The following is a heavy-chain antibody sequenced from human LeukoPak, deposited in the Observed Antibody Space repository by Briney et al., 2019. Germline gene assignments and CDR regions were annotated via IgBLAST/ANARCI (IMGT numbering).Heavy chain of an antibody. D-gene: IGHD3-10*01. CDR3: AKDPSGDMSD. J-gene: IGHJ3*01. CDR1: GFTFSSYG. CDR2: ISYDGSNK. V-gene: IGHV3-30*18. Sequence: PGRSLRLSCAASGFTFSSYGMHWVRQAPGKGLEWVAVISYDGSNKYYADSVKGRFTISRDNSKNTLYLQMNSLRAEDTAVYYCAKDPSGDMSDWGQGTMVTVSS.